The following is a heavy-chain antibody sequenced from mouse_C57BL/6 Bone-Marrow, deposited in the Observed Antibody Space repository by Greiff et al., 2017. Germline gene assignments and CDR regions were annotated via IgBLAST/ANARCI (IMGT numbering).Heavy chain of an antibody. CDR3: AGGSILYYYARYY. Sequence: EVQRVESGGDLVKPGGSLKLSCAASGFTFSSYGMSWVRQTPDKRLEWVATISSGGSYTYYPDSVKGRFTISRDNAKNTLYLQMSSLTSEDTAMYYCAGGSILYYYARYYWGQGTSVTVSS. D-gene: IGHD1-1*01. J-gene: IGHJ4*01. V-gene: IGHV5-6*01. CDR1: GFTFSSYG. CDR2: ISSGGSYT.